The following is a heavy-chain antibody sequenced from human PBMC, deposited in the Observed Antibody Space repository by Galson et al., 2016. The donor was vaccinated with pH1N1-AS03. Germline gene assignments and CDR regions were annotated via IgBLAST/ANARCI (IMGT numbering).Heavy chain of an antibody. D-gene: IGHD2-2*01. CDR3: ARTFPGRVVVVAAAMQEGPDY. V-gene: IGHV3-21*03. CDR2: ISRSSTYI. CDR1: GFTFSGYS. Sequence: SLRLSCAASGFTFSGYSMNWFRQAPGMGLEWVSSISRSSTYIYYADSVKGRFTISRDNAKNSLFLQMHSLGAEDTAVYYCARTFPGRVVVVAAAMQEGPDYWGQGTLVTVSS. J-gene: IGHJ4*02.